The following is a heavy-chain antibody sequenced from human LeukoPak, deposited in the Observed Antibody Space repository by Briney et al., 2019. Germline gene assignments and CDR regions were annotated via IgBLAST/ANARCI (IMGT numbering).Heavy chain of an antibody. J-gene: IGHJ5*02. Sequence: SETLSLTCTASGGSISSGGYYWSWIRQHPGKGLEWIGYIYYSGSTYYNPSLKSRVTISVDTSKNQFSLKLSSVTAADTAVYYCARDISYYDSSGYYNWFDPWGQGTLVTVSS. CDR3: ARDISYYDSSGYYNWFDP. V-gene: IGHV4-31*03. CDR2: IYYSGST. CDR1: GGSISSGGYY. D-gene: IGHD3-22*01.